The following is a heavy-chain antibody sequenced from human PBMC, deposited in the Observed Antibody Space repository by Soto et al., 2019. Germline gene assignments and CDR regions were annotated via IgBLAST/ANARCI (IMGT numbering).Heavy chain of an antibody. V-gene: IGHV1-69*13. Sequence: GSSVKVSCKASGGTFSSYAISWVRQAPGQGLEWMGGIIPIFGTANYAQKFQGRVTITADESTSTAYMELSSLRSEDTAVYYCASRITTVIMDAFDIWGQGTMVTVS. CDR2: IIPIFGTA. CDR1: GGTFSSYA. CDR3: ASRITTVIMDAFDI. J-gene: IGHJ3*02. D-gene: IGHD4-17*01.